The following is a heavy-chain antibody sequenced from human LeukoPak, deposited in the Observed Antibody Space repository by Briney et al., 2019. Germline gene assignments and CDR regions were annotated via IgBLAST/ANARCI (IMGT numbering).Heavy chain of an antibody. CDR2: ISYDGSNK. V-gene: IGHV3-30*01. Sequence: PGRSLRLSCAASGFTFSSYAMHWVRQAPGKGLEWVAVISYDGSNKYYADSVKGRFTISRDNSKNTLYLQMNSLRAEDTAVYYCARGAALYQLLSPNQRWGQGTLVTVSS. CDR1: GFTFSSYA. D-gene: IGHD2-2*01. J-gene: IGHJ1*01. CDR3: ARGAALYQLLSPNQR.